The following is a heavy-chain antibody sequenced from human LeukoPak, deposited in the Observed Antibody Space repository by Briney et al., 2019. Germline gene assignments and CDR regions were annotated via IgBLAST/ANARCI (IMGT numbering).Heavy chain of an antibody. J-gene: IGHJ4*02. Sequence: PGGSLRLSCAASGFTFSTYSMNWVRQAPGKGLEWVSSISSSSSYIYYADSVKGRFTISRDNSKNTLYLQMNSLRAEDTAVYYCAKDPESIVVVVAARYWGQGTLVTVSS. V-gene: IGHV3-21*04. D-gene: IGHD2-15*01. CDR1: GFTFSTYS. CDR2: ISSSSSYI. CDR3: AKDPESIVVVVAARY.